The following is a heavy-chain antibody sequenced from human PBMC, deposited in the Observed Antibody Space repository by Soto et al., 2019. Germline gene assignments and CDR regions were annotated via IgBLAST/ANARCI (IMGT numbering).Heavy chain of an antibody. Sequence: ASVKVSCKASGYTFTGYYMHWVRQAPGQGLEWMGWINPNSGGTNYAQKFQGWVTMTRDTSISTAYMELSRLRSDDTAVYYCARAAVAGTEYYYYGMDVWGQGTTVTV. V-gene: IGHV1-2*04. CDR2: INPNSGGT. J-gene: IGHJ6*02. D-gene: IGHD6-19*01. CDR3: ARAAVAGTEYYYYGMDV. CDR1: GYTFTGYY.